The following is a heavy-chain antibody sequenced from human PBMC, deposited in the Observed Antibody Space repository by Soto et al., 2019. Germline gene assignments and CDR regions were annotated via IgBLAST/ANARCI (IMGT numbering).Heavy chain of an antibody. J-gene: IGHJ4*02. CDR2: IRSKAYGGTT. CDR3: TRALIAAAGPGAGFYFDY. V-gene: IGHV3-49*04. Sequence: GGSLRLACTASGFTFGDYAMIWVRQAPGKGLEWVGFIRSKAYGGTTEYAASVKGRFTISRDDSKSIAYLQMNSLKTEDTAVYYCTRALIAAAGPGAGFYFDYWGQGTLVTVSS. D-gene: IGHD6-13*01. CDR1: GFTFGDYA.